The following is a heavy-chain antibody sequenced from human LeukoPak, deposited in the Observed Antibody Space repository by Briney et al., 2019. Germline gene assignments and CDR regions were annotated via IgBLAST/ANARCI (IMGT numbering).Heavy chain of an antibody. D-gene: IGHD3-16*01. CDR2: ISYDGSNK. CDR1: GFTFSSYG. CDR3: AKDVGGYFDY. V-gene: IGHV3-30*18. J-gene: IGHJ4*02. Sequence: GGSLRLSCAASGFTFSSYGMHWVRQAPGKGLEWVAVISYDGSNKYYADSVKGRFTISRDNSKNTLYLQMNGLRAEDTAVYYCAKDVGGYFDYWGQGTLVTVSS.